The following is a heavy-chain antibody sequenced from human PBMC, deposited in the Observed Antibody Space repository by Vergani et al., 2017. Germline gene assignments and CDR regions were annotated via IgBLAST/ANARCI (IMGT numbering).Heavy chain of an antibody. D-gene: IGHD4-17*01. Sequence: EVPLVQSGAEVQKPGATMKISCTVSGYTFTDHYMHWVKQGPGKGLEWMGLVDPEDGETIYAEKFKGRVTIAADTSTDTAHLDLSSLRSEDTAVYYCATPQTVTTGGMEVWGQGTTVIVSS. CDR2: VDPEDGET. CDR1: GYTFTDHY. CDR3: ATPQTVTTGGMEV. V-gene: IGHV1-69-2*01. J-gene: IGHJ6*02.